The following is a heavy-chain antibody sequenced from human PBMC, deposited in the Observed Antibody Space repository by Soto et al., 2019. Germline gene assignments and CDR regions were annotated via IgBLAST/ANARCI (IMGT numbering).Heavy chain of an antibody. CDR2: IGNKANNYAT. J-gene: IGHJ3*02. CDR3: TGGYRASGYAFDI. V-gene: IGHV3-73*01. CDR1: GFTFSGSA. D-gene: IGHD5-18*01. Sequence: PGGSLRLSCAASGFTFSGSAMHWVRQASGKGLEWVGRIGNKANNYATAYAASVKGRFTISRDDSKNTAFLQMNSLKTEDTAVYYCTGGYRASGYAFDIWGQGTMVTVSS.